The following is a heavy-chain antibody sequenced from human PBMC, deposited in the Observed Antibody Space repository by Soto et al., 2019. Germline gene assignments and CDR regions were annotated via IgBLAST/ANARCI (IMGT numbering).Heavy chain of an antibody. CDR1: EGSFSGYY. D-gene: IGHD3-3*01. V-gene: IGHV4-34*01. CDR3: ARGPPQIDDFWSGYYTSFDY. CDR2: INHSGST. Sequence: SLTMSLTCAVEEGSFSGYYWSWIRQPPGKGLERIGEINHSGSTNYNPSLKSRVTISVDTSKNQFSLKLSSVTAADTAVYYCARGPPQIDDFWSGYYTSFDYWGQGTLVTVSS. J-gene: IGHJ4*02.